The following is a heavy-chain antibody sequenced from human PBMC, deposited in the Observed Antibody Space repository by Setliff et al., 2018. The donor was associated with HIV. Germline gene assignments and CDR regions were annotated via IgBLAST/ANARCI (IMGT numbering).Heavy chain of an antibody. J-gene: IGHJ6*02. CDR3: ARENGRTNYYYYYGMDV. CDR2: IYTSGST. CDR1: GGSISSGTYY. V-gene: IGHV4-61*02. Sequence: PSETLSLTCTVSGGSISSGTYYWSWVRQPAGKGLEWIGRIYTSGSTNHNPSLKSRVTISLDTSKNQFSLKLSSVTAADTAVYYCARENGRTNYYYYYGMDVWGQGTTVTVSS.